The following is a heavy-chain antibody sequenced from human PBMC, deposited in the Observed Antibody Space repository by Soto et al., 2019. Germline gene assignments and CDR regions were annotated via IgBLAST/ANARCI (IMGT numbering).Heavy chain of an antibody. D-gene: IGHD3-10*01. J-gene: IGHJ3*01. V-gene: IGHV4-59*12. CDR1: GGSISSYY. CDR2: IYYSGST. CDR3: VRDRGYPDSFDV. Sequence: SETLSLTCTVSGGSISSYYWSWIRQPPGKGLEWIGYIYYSGSTNYNPSLKSRVTISVDTSKNQFSLKLSSVTAEDTAVYYCVRDRGYPDSFDVWGRGTMVTVSS.